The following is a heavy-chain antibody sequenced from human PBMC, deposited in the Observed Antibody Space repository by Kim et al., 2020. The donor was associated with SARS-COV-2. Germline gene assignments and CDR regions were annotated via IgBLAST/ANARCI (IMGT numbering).Heavy chain of an antibody. CDR1: GYTFTSYF. V-gene: IGHV1-46*01. CDR3: ARGAPTEVLINGFFDS. Sequence: ASVKVSCKASGYTFTSYFLHWVRQAPGQGLEWMGIINPDGGDTVFAQQFQDRVTMTRDTSTRTVSMEVRSLRSEDTDVYYCARGAPTEVLINGFFDSWGQ. J-gene: IGHJ4*02. CDR2: INPDGGDT.